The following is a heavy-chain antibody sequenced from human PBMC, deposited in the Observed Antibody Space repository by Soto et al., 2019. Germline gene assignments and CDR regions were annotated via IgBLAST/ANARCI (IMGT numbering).Heavy chain of an antibody. V-gene: IGHV1-69*13. CDR1: GGTFSSYA. Sequence: SVKVSCKASGGTFSSYAISWVRQAPGQGLEWMGGIIPIFGTANYAQKFQGRVTITADESTSTAYMELSSLRSEDTAVYYCARVFAGDYFSYFDYWGQGTLATVSS. CDR2: IIPIFGTA. CDR3: ARVFAGDYFSYFDY. D-gene: IGHD4-17*01. J-gene: IGHJ4*02.